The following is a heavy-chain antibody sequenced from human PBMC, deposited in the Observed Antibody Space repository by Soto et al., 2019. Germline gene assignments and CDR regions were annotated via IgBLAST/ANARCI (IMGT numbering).Heavy chain of an antibody. J-gene: IGHJ6*02. V-gene: IGHV1-46*02. Sequence: ASVKVSCKASGYTLNTYYMHWVRQAPGQGPEWMGIINHRGGSTTYAQNFQDRVTMTRDTSSSTVYMELSSLRSEATAVYYCARGGGFSPYYYNLDVWGQGTTVTVSS. CDR1: GYTLNTYY. D-gene: IGHD2-15*01. CDR2: INHRGGST. CDR3: ARGGGFSPYYYNLDV.